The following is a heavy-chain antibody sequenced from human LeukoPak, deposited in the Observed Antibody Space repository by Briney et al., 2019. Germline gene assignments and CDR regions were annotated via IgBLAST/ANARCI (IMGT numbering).Heavy chain of an antibody. CDR2: ISSSSSYI. CDR1: GFTFSSYS. J-gene: IGHJ4*02. Sequence: GGSLRLSCAASGFTFSSYSMNWVRQAPGKGLEWVSSISSSSSYIYYADSVKGRFTISRDNAKNSLYLQMNDLRADDTAVYYWARGGSKQRDIGPRGIAARGDYWGQGTLVTVSS. CDR3: ARGGSKQRDIGPRGIAARGDY. V-gene: IGHV3-21*01. D-gene: IGHD6-6*01.